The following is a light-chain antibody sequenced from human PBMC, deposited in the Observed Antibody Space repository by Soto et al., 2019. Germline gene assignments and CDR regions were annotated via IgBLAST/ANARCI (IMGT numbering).Light chain of an antibody. V-gene: IGKV3-20*01. CDR2: DAS. CDR3: QQYGSSPWT. Sequence: EIGLTQSPATLSLSPWERATLSCRASQSVSSYLAWYQQKPGQAPRLLIYDASNRATGIPARFSGSGSGTDFTLTISRLEPEDFAVYYCQQYGSSPWTFGQGTKVDIK. J-gene: IGKJ1*01. CDR1: QSVSSY.